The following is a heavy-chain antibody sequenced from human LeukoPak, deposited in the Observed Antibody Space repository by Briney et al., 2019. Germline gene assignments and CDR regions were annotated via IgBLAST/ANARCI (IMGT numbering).Heavy chain of an antibody. J-gene: IGHJ4*02. Sequence: ASVKVSCKASGYTFTSYDINWVRQATGQGLEWMGWMNPNSGNTGYAQKFQGRVTMTRNTSISTAYMELSSLRSEDTAVYYCARVSIAAAEGDYWGQGTLVTVSS. CDR2: MNPNSGNT. CDR3: ARVSIAAAEGDY. D-gene: IGHD6-13*01. V-gene: IGHV1-8*01. CDR1: GYTFTSYD.